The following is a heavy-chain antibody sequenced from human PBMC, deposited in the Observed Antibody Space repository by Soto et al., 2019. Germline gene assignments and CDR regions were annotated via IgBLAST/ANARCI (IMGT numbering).Heavy chain of an antibody. V-gene: IGHV4-59*08. Sequence: PETLSLTCTVSGGSISSYYWSWIRQPPGKGLEWIGYIYYSGSTNYNPSLKSRVTISVDTSKNQFSLKLSSVTAADTAVYYCARSRYSGYDSLDYWGQGTLITVS. CDR3: ARSRYSGYDSLDY. J-gene: IGHJ4*02. D-gene: IGHD5-12*01. CDR1: GGSISSYY. CDR2: IYYSGST.